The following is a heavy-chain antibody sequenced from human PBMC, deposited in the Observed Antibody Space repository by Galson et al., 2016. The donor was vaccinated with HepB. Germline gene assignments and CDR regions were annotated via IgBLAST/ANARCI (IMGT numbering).Heavy chain of an antibody. D-gene: IGHD3-3*01. CDR1: GFSLTTSGVG. J-gene: IGHJ4*02. V-gene: IGHV2-5*01. CDR3: ARPPPRFLDGLYYFDF. CDR2: IYWNDDK. Sequence: PALVKPTQTLTLTCTLSGFSLTTSGVGVGWIRQPPGKALEWLALIYWNDDKRYSPSLKSRLTITKDITKNLVVLTITNMDPVDPAPVYCARPPPRFLDGLYYFDFWGQGTLVTDSS.